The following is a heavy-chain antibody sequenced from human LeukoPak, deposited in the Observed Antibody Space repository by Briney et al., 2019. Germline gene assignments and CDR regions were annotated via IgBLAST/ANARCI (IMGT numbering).Heavy chain of an antibody. V-gene: IGHV1-69*13. CDR1: GGTFSSYA. D-gene: IGHD3-3*01. CDR3: ARDHVITIFGVVNSFDY. CDR2: IIPIFGTA. Sequence: ASVKVSCKASGGTFSSYAISWVRQAPGQGLEWMGGIIPIFGTANYAQKFQGRVTITADESTSTAYMELSSLRSEDTAVYYCARDHVITIFGVVNSFDYWGQGTLVTVSS. J-gene: IGHJ4*02.